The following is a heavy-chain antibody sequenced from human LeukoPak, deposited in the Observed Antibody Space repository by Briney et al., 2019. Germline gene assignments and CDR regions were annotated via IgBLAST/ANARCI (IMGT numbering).Heavy chain of an antibody. V-gene: IGHV1-18*01. J-gene: IGHJ4*02. Sequence: GASVKVSCKASGYSFSDSGINWVRQAPGQGLEWMGWISDHNGNPNYAQKFEGRVTMTTDTSTSTAYMELTSLTSDDTAVYYCARDSVLGAPYTDHWGQGTLVTVSS. CDR2: ISDHNGNP. CDR1: GYSFSDSG. CDR3: ARDSVLGAPYTDH. D-gene: IGHD3-16*01.